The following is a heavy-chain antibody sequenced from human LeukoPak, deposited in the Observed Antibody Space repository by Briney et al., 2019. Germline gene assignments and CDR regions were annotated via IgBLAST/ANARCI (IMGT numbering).Heavy chain of an antibody. J-gene: IGHJ4*02. CDR1: GFTFSSYA. Sequence: PGGSLRLSCAASGFTFSSYAMSWVRQAPGKGLEWVSAISGSGGSTYYADSVKGRFTISRDNSKNTLYLQMNSLRAEDTAIYYCAKDHFTFGAIHSSPCDYWGQGTLVTVSS. D-gene: IGHD6-6*01. CDR3: AKDHFTFGAIHSSPCDY. CDR2: ISGSGGST. V-gene: IGHV3-23*01.